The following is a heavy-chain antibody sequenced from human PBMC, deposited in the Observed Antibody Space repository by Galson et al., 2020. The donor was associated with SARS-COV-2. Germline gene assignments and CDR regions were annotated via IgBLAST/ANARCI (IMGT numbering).Heavy chain of an antibody. V-gene: IGHV3-33*01. J-gene: IGHJ4*02. CDR2: IWYDGSNK. CDR1: GFTFSSYG. Sequence: GESLKISCAASGFTFSSYGMHWVRQAPGKGLEWVAVIWYDGSNKYYADSAKGRFTISRDNSKNTLYLQMNSLRAEDTAVYYCARGDLTGYYSKYYFDYWGQGTLVTVSS. CDR3: ARGDLTGYYSKYYFDY. D-gene: IGHD3-9*01.